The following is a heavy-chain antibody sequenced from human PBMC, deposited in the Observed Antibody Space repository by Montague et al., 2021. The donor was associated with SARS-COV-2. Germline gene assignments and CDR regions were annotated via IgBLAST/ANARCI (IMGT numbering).Heavy chain of an antibody. CDR3: AKGPHIYETRGLRTGWFDP. CDR1: GASFSGYH. Sequence: SETLSLTCAVYGASFSGYHWTWSRQSHGRGLERKGEGINCGKTSYNSSLHSRLTMPVDTYTKQFTLRLSSVTAAATAVYFCAKGPHIYETRGLRTGWFDPWGQGTLVTVSS. D-gene: IGHD4-17*01. V-gene: IGHV4-34*01. J-gene: IGHJ5*02. CDR2: GINCGKT.